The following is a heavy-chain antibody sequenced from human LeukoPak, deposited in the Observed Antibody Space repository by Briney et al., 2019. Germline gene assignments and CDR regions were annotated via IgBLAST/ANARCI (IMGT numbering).Heavy chain of an antibody. CDR2: INHSGST. CDR3: ARGVNNWNVDVFDI. D-gene: IGHD1-20*01. Sequence: SETLSLTCAVYGESFSGYYWSWIRPPPGKGREWIGEINHSGSTNYNPSLKSRVTISVDTSKNQFSLKLSSVTAADTAVYYCARGVNNWNVDVFDIWGQGTMVTVSS. V-gene: IGHV4-34*01. J-gene: IGHJ3*02. CDR1: GESFSGYY.